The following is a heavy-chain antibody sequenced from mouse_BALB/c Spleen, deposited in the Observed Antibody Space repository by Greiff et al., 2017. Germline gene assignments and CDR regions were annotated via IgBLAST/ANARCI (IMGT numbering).Heavy chain of an antibody. V-gene: IGHV3-2*02. J-gene: IGHJ1*01. CDR2: ISYSGST. CDR3: ARGWYRYWYFDV. Sequence: EVKLLESGPGLVKPSQSLSLTCTVTGYSITSDYAWNWIRQFPGNKLEWMGYISYSGSTSYNPSLKSRISITRDTSKNQFFLQLNSVTTEDTATYYCARGWYRYWYFDVWGAGTTVTVSS. CDR1: GYSITSDYA. D-gene: IGHD1-1*02.